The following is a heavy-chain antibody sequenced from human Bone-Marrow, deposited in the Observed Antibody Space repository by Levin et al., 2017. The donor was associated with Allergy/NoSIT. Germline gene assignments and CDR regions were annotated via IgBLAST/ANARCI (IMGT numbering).Heavy chain of an antibody. D-gene: IGHD6-19*01. CDR2: ISGSGSST. Sequence: GESLKISCAASGFTFNSYALSWVRQAPGKGLGWVSAISGSGSSTYYADSVKGRFTISRDNSKTTLYLQMNSLRAEDTAVYYCAKGAGWVAGAVALIWGQGTLVTVSS. J-gene: IGHJ4*02. CDR1: GFTFNSYA. CDR3: AKGAGWVAGAVALI. V-gene: IGHV3-23*01.